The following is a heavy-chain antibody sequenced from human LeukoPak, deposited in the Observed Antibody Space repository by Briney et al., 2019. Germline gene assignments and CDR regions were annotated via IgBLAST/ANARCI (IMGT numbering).Heavy chain of an antibody. CDR1: GYSFTSYW. Sequence: GESLKISCKGSGYSFTSYWVGRVRQKPGKGLEWMGIIYPGDSDTRYSPSFQGQVTISADKSISTAYLQWSSLKASDTAMYYCARRYSGSYYTRWFDPWGQGTLVTASS. J-gene: IGHJ5*02. V-gene: IGHV5-51*01. CDR2: IYPGDSDT. CDR3: ARRYSGSYYTRWFDP. D-gene: IGHD1-26*01.